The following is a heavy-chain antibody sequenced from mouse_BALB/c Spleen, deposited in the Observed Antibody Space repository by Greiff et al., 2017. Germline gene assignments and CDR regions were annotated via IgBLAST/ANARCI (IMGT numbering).Heavy chain of an antibody. J-gene: IGHJ1*01. CDR3: ARSPYGNYWYFGV. Sequence: VQLKESGAELVRPGAFVKLSCKASGFNIKDYYMHWVKQRPEQSLEWIGWIDPENGNTLYDPKFQGQVSITADTSSNTAYLQLSSLTSEDTAVYYCARSPYGNYWYFGVWGAGTTVTGSS. D-gene: IGHD1-1*02. V-gene: IGHV14-1*02. CDR2: IDPENGNT. CDR1: GFNIKDYY.